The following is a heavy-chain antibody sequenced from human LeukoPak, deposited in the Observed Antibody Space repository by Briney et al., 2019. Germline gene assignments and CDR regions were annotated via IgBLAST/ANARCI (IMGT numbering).Heavy chain of an antibody. CDR3: ASLYYYTSGSYLTTMAAGVFDV. J-gene: IGHJ3*01. CDR1: GFTFSSYA. D-gene: IGHD1-26*01. CDR2: ISYDGSNK. Sequence: GGSLRLSCAASGFTFSSYAMHWVRQAPGKGLEWVAVISYDGSNKYYADSVKGRFTISRDNSNNTLYLQINSLRAEDTAVYYCASLYYYTSGSYLTTMAAGVFDVWGQGAMVTVSS. V-gene: IGHV3-30-3*01.